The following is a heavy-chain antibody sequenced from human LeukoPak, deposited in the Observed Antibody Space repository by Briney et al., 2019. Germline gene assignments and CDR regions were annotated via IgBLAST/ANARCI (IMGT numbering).Heavy chain of an antibody. CDR1: GFTLSDYY. V-gene: IGHV3-11*01. CDR2: ISSSGSTI. J-gene: IGHJ4*02. CDR3: ARRRDFFDY. Sequence: PGGSLRLSCAASGFTLSDYYMSWIRQAPGKGLVWVSYISSSGSTIDYADSVKGRFTISRDNAKNSLYLPMSSLRAEDTAVYYCARRRDFFDYWGQGTLVTVSS.